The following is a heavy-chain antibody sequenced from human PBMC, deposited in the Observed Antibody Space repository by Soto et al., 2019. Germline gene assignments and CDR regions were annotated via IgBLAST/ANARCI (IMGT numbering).Heavy chain of an antibody. CDR1: GGPFSSYA. Sequence: SVKVCFKASGGPFSSYAISLVRQAPGQGLEWIGGIIPIFGTANYAQKFQGRVTITADKSTSTAYMELSSLRSEDTAVYYCARDPYYYDSSADNDAFDIWGQGTMVTVSS. J-gene: IGHJ3*02. D-gene: IGHD3-22*01. V-gene: IGHV1-69*06. CDR2: IIPIFGTA. CDR3: ARDPYYYDSSADNDAFDI.